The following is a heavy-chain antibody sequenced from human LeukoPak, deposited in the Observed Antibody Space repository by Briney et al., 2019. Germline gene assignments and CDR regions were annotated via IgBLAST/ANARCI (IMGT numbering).Heavy chain of an antibody. D-gene: IGHD5-12*01. CDR1: GYSISSGYY. Sequence: SETLSLTCTVSGYSISSGYYWGWIRQPPGKGPEWIGSIYHSGSTYYNPSLKSRVTISVDTSKNQFSLKLSSVTAADTAVYYCARVLEVATIGSWGQGTLVTVSS. J-gene: IGHJ4*02. V-gene: IGHV4-38-2*02. CDR3: ARVLEVATIGS. CDR2: IYHSGST.